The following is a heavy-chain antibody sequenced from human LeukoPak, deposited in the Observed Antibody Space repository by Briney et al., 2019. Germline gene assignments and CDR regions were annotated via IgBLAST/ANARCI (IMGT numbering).Heavy chain of an antibody. V-gene: IGHV4-34*01. D-gene: IGHD3-10*01. Sequence: SETLSLTCAVYGGSFSGYYWSWIRQPPGKGLEWIGDINHSGSTNYNPSLKSRVTISLDTSKNQFSLKLSSVTAADTAVYYCARRMVRGVTLGYWGQGTLVTVSS. CDR1: GGSFSGYY. J-gene: IGHJ4*02. CDR2: INHSGST. CDR3: ARRMVRGVTLGY.